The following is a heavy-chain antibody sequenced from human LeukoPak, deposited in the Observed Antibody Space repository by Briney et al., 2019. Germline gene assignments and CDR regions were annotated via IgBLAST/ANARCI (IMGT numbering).Heavy chain of an antibody. CDR3: ARAGDFWSGYYYFDY. V-gene: IGHV3-30*02. CDR2: IRYDGSNK. CDR1: GFTFSSYG. D-gene: IGHD3-3*01. Sequence: GGSLRLSCAASGFTFSSYGMHWVRQAPGKGLEWVAFIRYDGSNKYYADSVKGRFTISRDNSKNTLYLQMNSLRAEDTAVYYCARAGDFWSGYYYFDYWGQGTLVTVSS. J-gene: IGHJ4*02.